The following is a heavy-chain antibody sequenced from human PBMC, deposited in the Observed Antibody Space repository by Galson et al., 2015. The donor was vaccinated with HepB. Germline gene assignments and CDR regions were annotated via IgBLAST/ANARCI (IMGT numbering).Heavy chain of an antibody. D-gene: IGHD6-13*01. CDR3: ARMLRGTTAPELVSTPHPYYYYMDV. V-gene: IGHV1-18*01. CDR2: ISAYNGNT. CDR1: GYTFTSYG. Sequence: SVKVSCKASGYTFTSYGISWVRQAPGQGLEWMGWISAYNGNTNYAQKLQGRVTMTTDTSTSTAYMELRSLRSDDTAVYYCARMLRGTTAPELVSTPHPYYYYMDVWGKGTTVTVSS. J-gene: IGHJ6*03.